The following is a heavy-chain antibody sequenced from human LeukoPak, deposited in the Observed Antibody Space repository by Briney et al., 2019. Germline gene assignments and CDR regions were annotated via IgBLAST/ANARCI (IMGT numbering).Heavy chain of an antibody. Sequence: ASVKVSCKASGYTFTSYAMNWVRQAPGQGLEWMGWINTNTGNPTYVQGFTGRFIFSLDTSVSTAYLQISSLKAEDTAVYYCARDGIAAAGPSYYYYYMDVWGKGTTVTVSS. D-gene: IGHD6-13*01. CDR1: GYTFTSYA. V-gene: IGHV7-4-1*02. CDR3: ARDGIAAAGPSYYYYYMDV. J-gene: IGHJ6*03. CDR2: INTNTGNP.